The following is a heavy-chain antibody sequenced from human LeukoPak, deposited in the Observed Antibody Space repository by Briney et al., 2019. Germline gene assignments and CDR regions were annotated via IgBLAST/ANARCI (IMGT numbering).Heavy chain of an antibody. J-gene: IGHJ4*02. CDR2: IKSKTDGGTT. V-gene: IGHV3-15*01. D-gene: IGHD3-22*01. CDR1: GFTFSSYS. Sequence: GGSLRLSCAASGFTFSSYSMNWVRQAPGKGLEWVGRIKSKTDGGTTDYAAPVKGRFTISRDDSKNTLYLQMNSLKTEDTAVYYCTTATYYYDSSGYYYVSDYWGQGTLVTVSS. CDR3: TTATYYYDSSGYYYVSDY.